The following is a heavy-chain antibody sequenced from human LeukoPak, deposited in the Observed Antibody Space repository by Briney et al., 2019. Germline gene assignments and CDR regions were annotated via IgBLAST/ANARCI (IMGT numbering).Heavy chain of an antibody. J-gene: IGHJ4*02. D-gene: IGHD6-13*01. CDR1: GYTFTSYA. Sequence: ASVNVSCKASGYTFTSYAMHWVRQAPGQRLEWMGWINAGNGNTKYSQKFQGRVTMTRNTSISTAYMELSSLRSEDTAVYYCARGKSSSWYNYWGQGTLVTVSS. CDR3: ARGKSSSWYNY. CDR2: INAGNGNT. V-gene: IGHV1-3*01.